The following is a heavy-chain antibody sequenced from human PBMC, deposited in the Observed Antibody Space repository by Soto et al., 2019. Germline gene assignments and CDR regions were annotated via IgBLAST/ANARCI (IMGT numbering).Heavy chain of an antibody. D-gene: IGHD3-22*01. J-gene: IGHJ1*01. V-gene: IGHV1-69*13. Sequence: SVKVSCKASGGTFSSYAISWVRQAPGQGPEWMGGIIPIFGTANYAQKFQGRVTITADESTSTAYMELSSLRSEDTAVYYCARPPNYYDSSGYYDHAEYFQHWGQGTLVTVSS. CDR3: ARPPNYYDSSGYYDHAEYFQH. CDR2: IIPIFGTA. CDR1: GGTFSSYA.